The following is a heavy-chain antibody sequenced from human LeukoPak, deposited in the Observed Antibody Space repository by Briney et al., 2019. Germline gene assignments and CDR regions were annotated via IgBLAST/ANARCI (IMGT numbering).Heavy chain of an antibody. Sequence: GGSLRPACVGSGFTFSSYGMHWVRQAAGKGLEWVAFIRHDGSNEYYADSVNGRFTVSRDNSKNTLFLQMNSLRVEEMAVYYCAKEVHPYDSGTYYLYYWGRGTLVTVSS. D-gene: IGHD3-10*01. CDR2: IRHDGSNE. V-gene: IGHV3-30*02. CDR3: AKEVHPYDSGTYYLYY. J-gene: IGHJ4*02. CDR1: GFTFSSYG.